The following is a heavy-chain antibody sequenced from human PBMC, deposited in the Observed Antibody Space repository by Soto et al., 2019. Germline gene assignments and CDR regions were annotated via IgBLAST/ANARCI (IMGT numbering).Heavy chain of an antibody. V-gene: IGHV4-34*01. D-gene: IGHD1-1*01. CDR2: ITRVGTI. CDR3: ARLFAGATGNWYFDL. J-gene: IGHJ2*01. CDR1: GGSFSGYY. Sequence: QVQLKQWGAGLLKPSETLSLTCALYGGSFSGYYWSWVRQAPGKGLEWIGEITRVGTINYNPSLNSRVTMSLDSSKNQFSLRLNSVSDADTALYYCARLFAGATGNWYFDLWGRGTLVTVSS.